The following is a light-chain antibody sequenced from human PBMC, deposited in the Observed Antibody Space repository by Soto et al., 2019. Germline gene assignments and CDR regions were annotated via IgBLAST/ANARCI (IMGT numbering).Light chain of an antibody. J-gene: IGLJ1*01. CDR1: SSDIGDSNY. CDR2: EIN. V-gene: IGLV2-8*01. Sequence: QSALTQPPSASGSPGRSVTISCTGTSSDIGDSNYVSWYQQHPGNAPKLIMYEINKRPSGVPGRFSGSKSGNTASLTISGLQAEDEADYYCSSYTSSSPYVFGTGTKVTVL. CDR3: SSYTSSSPYV.